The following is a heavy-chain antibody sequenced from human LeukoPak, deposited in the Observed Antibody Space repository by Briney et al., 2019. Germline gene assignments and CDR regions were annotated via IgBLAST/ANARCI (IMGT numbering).Heavy chain of an antibody. D-gene: IGHD3-9*01. Sequence: ASVKVSCKASGYTFTGYYIHWVRQAPGQGLEWVGWINPNSGGTNYAQKFQGRVTMTRDTSISTAHMELSRLRSDDTAVYYCARSPDILTGENFDYWGQGTLVTVSS. CDR3: ARSPDILTGENFDY. CDR1: GYTFTGYY. V-gene: IGHV1-2*02. CDR2: INPNSGGT. J-gene: IGHJ4*02.